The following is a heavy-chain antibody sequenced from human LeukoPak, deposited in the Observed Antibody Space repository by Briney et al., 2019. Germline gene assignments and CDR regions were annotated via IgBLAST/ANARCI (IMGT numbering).Heavy chain of an antibody. CDR3: ARGLSGGIAAAGLEDWFDP. V-gene: IGHV3-21*01. J-gene: IGHJ5*02. Sequence: GGSLRPSCAASGFTFSSYSMNWVRQAPGKGLEWVSSISSSSSYIYYADSVKGRFTISRDNAKNSLYLQMNSLRAEDTAVYYCARGLSGGIAAAGLEDWFDPWGQGTLVTVSS. CDR2: ISSSSSYI. D-gene: IGHD6-13*01. CDR1: GFTFSSYS.